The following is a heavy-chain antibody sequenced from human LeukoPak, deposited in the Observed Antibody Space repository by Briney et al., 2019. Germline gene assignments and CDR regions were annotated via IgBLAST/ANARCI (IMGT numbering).Heavy chain of an antibody. CDR1: GFTFSSYA. J-gene: IGHJ4*02. Sequence: GGSLRLSCAASGFTFSSYAMSWVREAPGKGLEWLSSISGSGSSTYYADSVKGRFTISRDNSKNTLYVQMNSLRAGDTAVYSCAKGLQWELPFDYWGQGTLVTVSS. CDR2: ISGSGSST. CDR3: AKGLQWELPFDY. D-gene: IGHD1-26*01. V-gene: IGHV3-23*01.